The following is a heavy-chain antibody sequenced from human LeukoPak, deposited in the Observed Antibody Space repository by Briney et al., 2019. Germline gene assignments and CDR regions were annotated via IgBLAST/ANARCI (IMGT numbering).Heavy chain of an antibody. CDR1: GYTFTAYY. CDR3: AREDYSYGTGY. Sequence: ASVKVSCKASGYTFTAYYMHWVRQAPGQGLEWMGWINPNSGGTNYAQKFQGRVIMTRDTSTNTVYMELSSLRSEDTAVYYCAREDYSYGTGYWGQGSLVTVSS. CDR2: INPNSGGT. J-gene: IGHJ4*02. V-gene: IGHV1-2*02. D-gene: IGHD5-18*01.